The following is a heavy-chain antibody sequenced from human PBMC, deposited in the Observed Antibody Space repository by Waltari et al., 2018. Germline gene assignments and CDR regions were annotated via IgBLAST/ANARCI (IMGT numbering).Heavy chain of an antibody. CDR1: GYSISSGYY. CDR3: ARGKAIPDV. CDR2: IYHSGST. V-gene: IGHV4-38-2*01. J-gene: IGHJ6*02. Sequence: QVQLQESGPGLVKPSETLSITCAVSGYSISSGYYWGWIRQPPGKGLEWIGSIYHSGSTYYNPSLKSRVTISVDTSKNQFSLKLSPVTAADTAVYYCARGKAIPDVWGQGTTVTVSS.